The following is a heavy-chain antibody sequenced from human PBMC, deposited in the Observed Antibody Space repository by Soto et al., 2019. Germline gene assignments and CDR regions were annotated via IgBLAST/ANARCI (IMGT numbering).Heavy chain of an antibody. CDR1: GFTVSSSY. J-gene: IGHJ4*02. CDR3: ARGGFVAAAGVVDH. D-gene: IGHD6-13*01. V-gene: IGHV3-53*04. Sequence: EVPLVESGGGLVQPGGSLRLSCAASGFTVSSSYMSWVRRAPGKGLEWVSLIDSGGSTYYADSVKGRFTISRHSSKNTLYLQMNNLRTEDTAVYYCARGGFVAAAGVVDHWGQGTLVTVSS. CDR2: IDSGGST.